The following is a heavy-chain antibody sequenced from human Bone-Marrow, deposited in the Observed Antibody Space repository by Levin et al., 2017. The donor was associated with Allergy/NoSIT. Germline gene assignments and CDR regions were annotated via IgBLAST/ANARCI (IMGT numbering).Heavy chain of an antibody. Sequence: GSLRLSCTVSGSSMKLDYYWGWIRQPPGKGLEWIGNIYHSGRTSYNPSLMSRVSISVDTSKNQFSLKLNSVTAADTAVYYCARERDGYNSDYFDFWGQGTLVTVSS. CDR2: IYHSGRT. J-gene: IGHJ4*02. CDR1: GSSMKLDYY. D-gene: IGHD5-24*01. V-gene: IGHV4-38-2*02. CDR3: ARERDGYNSDYFDF.